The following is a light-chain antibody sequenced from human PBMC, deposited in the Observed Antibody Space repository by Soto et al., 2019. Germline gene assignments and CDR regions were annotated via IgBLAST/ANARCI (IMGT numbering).Light chain of an antibody. CDR3: QQCYSNPRA. J-gene: IGKJ1*01. V-gene: IGKV1-39*01. CDR1: QSINRH. Sequence: DPQITQSPSTLSASVGDRLTIPCRASQSINRHLDWYQQKPGKAPKLLIFAASSLQSGVPSRFSGSRSGPDFTLTISSLQPEDFATYYCQQCYSNPRAFGQGTKVDIK. CDR2: AAS.